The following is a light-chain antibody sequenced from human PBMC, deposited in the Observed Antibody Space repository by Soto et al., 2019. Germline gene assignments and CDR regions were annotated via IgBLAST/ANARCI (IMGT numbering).Light chain of an antibody. CDR1: SSDVGGYNY. CDR3: SSYAGSNNPYV. CDR2: EVS. V-gene: IGLV2-8*01. Sequence: QSVLTQPPSASGSPGQSVTISCTGTSSDVGGYNYVSWYQQHPGKAPKLMIYEVSKRPSGVPDRFSASKSGNTASLTVSGLKAEDEADYYCSSYAGSNNPYVFGTGTKVTVL. J-gene: IGLJ1*01.